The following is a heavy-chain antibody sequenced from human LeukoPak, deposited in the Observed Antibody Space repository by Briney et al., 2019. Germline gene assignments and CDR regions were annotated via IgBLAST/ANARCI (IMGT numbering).Heavy chain of an antibody. V-gene: IGHV3-23*01. CDR3: ANPASNNDAFDY. Sequence: GASLRLSCAASGFTFSSYAMSWVRQAPGKGREWVSAISGSGGSTYYADSVKGRFTISRDNSKNTLYLQINSLRAEDTAVYDCANPASNNDAFDYWGQGTLVTVSS. J-gene: IGHJ4*02. CDR2: ISGSGGST. D-gene: IGHD1-1*01. CDR1: GFTFSSYA.